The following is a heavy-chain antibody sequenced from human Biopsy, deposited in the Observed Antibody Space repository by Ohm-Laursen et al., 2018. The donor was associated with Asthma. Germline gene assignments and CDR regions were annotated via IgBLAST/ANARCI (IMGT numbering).Heavy chain of an antibody. CDR1: GYSLTDLS. J-gene: IGHJ4*02. D-gene: IGHD4-17*01. CDR3: ASDFPKDYVRYNFQF. CDR2: HDHDEGGT. Sequence: GSSVKVSCKISGYSLTDLSMHWVRQAPGQGLEWMGGHDHDEGGTVNARRFQGRVTMTEGTSTDTAYMELSSLSSDDTAVYYCASDFPKDYVRYNFQFWGQGTLVTVSS. V-gene: IGHV1-24*01.